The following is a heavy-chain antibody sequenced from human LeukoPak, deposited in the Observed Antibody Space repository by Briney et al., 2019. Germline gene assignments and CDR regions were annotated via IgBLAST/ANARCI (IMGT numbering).Heavy chain of an antibody. V-gene: IGHV4-59*01. J-gene: IGHJ3*02. D-gene: IGHD4-23*01. CDR2: IYYSGST. CDR3: ATFTTVVTPDALDI. CDR1: GGSISSYY. Sequence: SETLSLTCTVSGGSISSYYWSWIRQPPGKGLEWIGYIYYSGSTNYNPSLKSRVTISVDASKNQFSLKLSSVTAADTAVYYCATFTTVVTPDALDIWGQGTMVTVSS.